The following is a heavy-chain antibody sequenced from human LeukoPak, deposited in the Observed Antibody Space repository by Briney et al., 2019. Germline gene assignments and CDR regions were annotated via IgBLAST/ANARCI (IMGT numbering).Heavy chain of an antibody. CDR2: ISGSGGST. V-gene: IGHV3-23*01. CDR1: GFTFSSYA. J-gene: IGHJ3*02. Sequence: GGSLRLSCAASGFTFSSYAMSWVRQAPGKGLEWVSAISGSGGSTYYADSVKGRFTISRDNSKNTLYLQMNSLRAEDTAVYYCANSRGFWSGYYGSDAFDIWGQGTMVTVSS. CDR3: ANSRGFWSGYYGSDAFDI. D-gene: IGHD3-3*01.